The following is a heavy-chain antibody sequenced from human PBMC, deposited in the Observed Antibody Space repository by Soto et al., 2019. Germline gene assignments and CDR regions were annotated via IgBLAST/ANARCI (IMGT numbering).Heavy chain of an antibody. V-gene: IGHV3-15*01. D-gene: IGHD3-10*01. CDR1: GFSFSDAW. Sequence: EVQLVESGGGLVQPWGSLILSCAASGFSFSDAWMIWFRQAPGKGLQWVGRIKSKSDGETTDYAAPAKGRFAISRDDSKKTVYVRMNSLKTEDTATCLCTTEGRGDDIYFEYWGQGTLVAVSS. J-gene: IGHJ4*02. CDR2: IKSKSDGETT. CDR3: TTEGRGDDIYFEY.